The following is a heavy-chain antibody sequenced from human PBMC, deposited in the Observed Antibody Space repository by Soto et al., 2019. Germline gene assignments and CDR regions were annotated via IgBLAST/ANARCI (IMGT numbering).Heavy chain of an antibody. V-gene: IGHV3-73*01. D-gene: IGHD4-17*01. CDR1: GFIFSGSA. Sequence: EVKLVESGGGLVQPGGSLKLSCAASGFIFSGSAMHWVRQASGKGLEWVGRIRTRPNNFATQYGESLKGRFTISRDDSKNTTYLEMKSLKSEDTAVYYCISPLGNGDYTETSRSVDVWGKGTTVTVSS. J-gene: IGHJ6*04. CDR2: IRTRPNNFAT. CDR3: ISPLGNGDYTETSRSVDV.